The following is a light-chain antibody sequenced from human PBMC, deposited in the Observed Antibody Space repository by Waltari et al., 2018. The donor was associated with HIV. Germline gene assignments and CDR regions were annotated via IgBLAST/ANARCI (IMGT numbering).Light chain of an antibody. CDR1: SSAVGGYTY. J-gene: IGLJ1*01. Sequence: QSALPQPASVSGSHGQSITISCTGPSSAVGGYTYVPWYQQPPGNAPKLMIYDFSNRPSGVSNRFSGSKSGNTASLTISGLQAEDEADYYCSSYTSSSTLVFGTGTKVTVL. CDR3: SSYTSSSTLV. CDR2: DFS. V-gene: IGLV2-14*01.